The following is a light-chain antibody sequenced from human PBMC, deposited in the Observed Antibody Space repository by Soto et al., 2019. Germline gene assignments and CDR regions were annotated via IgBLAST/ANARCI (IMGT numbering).Light chain of an antibody. Sequence: IQMTQSPSSLSASVGDRVTITCQASQDISNYLNWYQQKPGKAPKLLIYDASNLETGVPSRFSGSGSGTDFTFTISSLQPEDIATYYCQQYDNRLTSGGGAKVDI. V-gene: IGKV1-33*01. CDR2: DAS. CDR1: QDISNY. J-gene: IGKJ4*01. CDR3: QQYDNRLT.